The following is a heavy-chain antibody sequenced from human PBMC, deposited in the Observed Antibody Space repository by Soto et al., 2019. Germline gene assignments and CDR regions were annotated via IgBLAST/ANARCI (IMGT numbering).Heavy chain of an antibody. CDR1: RFSFNAYS. J-gene: IGHJ1*01. Sequence: EVHLLESGGGWVQPGGSLRISCAASRFSFNAYSMSWVRQAPGKGLEWVSGIIGSGDSTYYADSVKGRFTISRDNSNTTLYLQMNSLRAGDTAIYYCAKDRGLTTVTFDAFQAWGQGTLVAVSS. CDR2: IIGSGDST. D-gene: IGHD4-17*01. V-gene: IGHV3-23*01. CDR3: AKDRGLTTVTFDAFQA.